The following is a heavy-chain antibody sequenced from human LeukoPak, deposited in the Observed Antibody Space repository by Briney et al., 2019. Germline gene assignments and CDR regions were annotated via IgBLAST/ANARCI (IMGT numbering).Heavy chain of an antibody. CDR1: GFTFSDYA. CDR3: AREPTYTNSWYTTCDY. J-gene: IGHJ4*02. CDR2: MSHDGFNE. Sequence: GGSLRLSCAVSGFTFSDYAMHWVRQAPGKGLEWVAVMSHDGFNEYYADSVKGRFTISRDNSKSTLYLQMNSLRAEDTAVYYCAREPTYTNSWYTTCDYWGQGTLVTVSS. D-gene: IGHD6-19*01. V-gene: IGHV3-30*03.